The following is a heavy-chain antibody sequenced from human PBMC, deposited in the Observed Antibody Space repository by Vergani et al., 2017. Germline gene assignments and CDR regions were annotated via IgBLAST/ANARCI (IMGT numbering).Heavy chain of an antibody. V-gene: IGHV4-34*01. CDR1: GGSFSGYY. D-gene: IGHD3-3*01. J-gene: IGHJ3*02. CDR3: ARVGLRFLEGVAFDI. Sequence: QVQLQQWGAGLLTPSETLSLTCAVYGGSFSGYYWSWIRQPPGKGLEWIGEINHSGSTNYNPSLKSRVTISVATSKNQFSLKLSSVTAADTSVYYCARVGLRFLEGVAFDIWGQGTMVTVSS. CDR2: INHSGST.